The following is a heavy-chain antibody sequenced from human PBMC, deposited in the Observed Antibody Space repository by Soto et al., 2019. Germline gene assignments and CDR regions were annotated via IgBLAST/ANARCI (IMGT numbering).Heavy chain of an antibody. V-gene: IGHV1-69*13. CDR2: IIPIFGTA. CDR1: GGTFSSYA. CDR3: ARDLRVPYYYDSSGPLDAFDI. J-gene: IGHJ3*02. Sequence: SVKVSCKASGGTFSSYAISWVRQAPGQGLEWMGGIIPIFGTANYAQKFQGRVTITADESTSTAYMELSSLRSEDTAVYYCARDLRVPYYYDSSGPLDAFDIWGQGTMVTVSS. D-gene: IGHD3-22*01.